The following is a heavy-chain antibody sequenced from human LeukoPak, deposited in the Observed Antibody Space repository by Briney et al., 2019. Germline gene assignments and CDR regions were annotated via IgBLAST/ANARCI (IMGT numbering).Heavy chain of an antibody. CDR2: ISASGRST. CDR3: AKHCGTRIHDFFDY. CDR1: GFTFSSYD. V-gene: IGHV3-23*01. Sequence: PGGSLRLSCAASGFTFSSYDMNWVRQAPGKGLEWVSVISASGRSTYYADSVKGRFTISRDNSKYTLDLQMNSLRAEDTAVYYCAKHCGTRIHDFFDYWGQGTLVTVSS. J-gene: IGHJ4*02. D-gene: IGHD3-22*01.